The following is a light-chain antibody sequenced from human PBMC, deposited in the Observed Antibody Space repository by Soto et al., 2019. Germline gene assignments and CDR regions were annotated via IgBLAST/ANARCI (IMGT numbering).Light chain of an antibody. J-gene: IGLJ2*01. V-gene: IGLV2-14*01. CDR1: RSNIGSNY. Sequence: QSVLTQPPSASATPGQRVSISCSGSRSNIGSNYVYWYQQHPGKAPKLMIYEVSNRPSGVSNRFSGSKSGNTASLTISGLQAEDEADYYCSSYTSSSTYVVFGGGTKLTVL. CDR3: SSYTSSSTYVV. CDR2: EVS.